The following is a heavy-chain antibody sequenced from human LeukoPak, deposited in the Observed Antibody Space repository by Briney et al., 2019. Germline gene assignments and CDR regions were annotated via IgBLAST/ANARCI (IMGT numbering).Heavy chain of an antibody. CDR1: GFTFGDYA. V-gene: IGHV3-49*04. D-gene: IGHD2-15*01. CDR3: TRDSRILDV. J-gene: IGHJ6*02. CDR2: IRSKAYGGTT. Sequence: PGRSLRLSCTASGFTFGDYAMGWVRQAPGKGLEWVGFIRSKAYGGTTEYAASVKGRFTISRDDSKSIAYLQMNSLKTEDTAVYYCTRDSRILDVWGQGTTVTVSS.